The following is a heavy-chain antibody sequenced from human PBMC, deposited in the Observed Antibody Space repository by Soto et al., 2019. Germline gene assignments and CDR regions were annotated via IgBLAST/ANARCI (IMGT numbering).Heavy chain of an antibody. CDR1: GFTFSSYS. D-gene: IGHD6-13*01. Sequence: GGSLRLSCAASGFTFSSYSMNWVRQAPGKGLEWVSSISSSSSYIYYADSVKGRFTISRDNAKNSLYLQMNSLRAEDTAVYYCARDMEGYSSSWFTSSDYWGQGTLVTVSS. V-gene: IGHV3-21*01. CDR3: ARDMEGYSSSWFTSSDY. J-gene: IGHJ4*02. CDR2: ISSSSSYI.